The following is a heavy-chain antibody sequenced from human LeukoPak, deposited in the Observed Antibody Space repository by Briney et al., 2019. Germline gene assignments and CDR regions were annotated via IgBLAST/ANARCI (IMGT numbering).Heavy chain of an antibody. V-gene: IGHV4-4*07. D-gene: IGHD3-10*01. Sequence: SETLSLTCSVSGDSISYFYWSWIRQAAGKGLEWIGRIYSSGSPDYNASLKSRVTMSVDTSKNQLSLKLSSVTAADTAVYYCARTRYYYNSRSYGAPYYFDYWGQGTLVTVSS. J-gene: IGHJ4*02. CDR3: ARTRYYYNSRSYGAPYYFDY. CDR1: GDSISYFY. CDR2: IYSSGSP.